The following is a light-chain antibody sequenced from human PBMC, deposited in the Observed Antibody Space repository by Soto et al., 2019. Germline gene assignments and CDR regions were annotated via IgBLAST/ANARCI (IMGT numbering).Light chain of an antibody. CDR3: QQYNGFWT. CDR2: EAS. J-gene: IGKJ1*01. Sequence: DIQMTQSPSTLSASVGDRVTITCRASQSISGSLAWYQQKPGKAPKLLIYEASNLKSGYPSRFSGSGSGTEYTLTSSSLQPDDSASYYCQQYNGFWTFGQGTRVEIK. V-gene: IGKV1-5*03. CDR1: QSISGS.